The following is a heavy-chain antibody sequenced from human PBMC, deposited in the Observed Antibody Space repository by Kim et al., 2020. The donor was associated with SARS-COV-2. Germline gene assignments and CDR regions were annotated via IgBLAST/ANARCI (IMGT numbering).Heavy chain of an antibody. CDR2: ISYDGSNK. CDR1: GFTFSSYG. V-gene: IGHV3-30*18. CDR3: AKSPKTMIVTYYYYGMDV. D-gene: IGHD3-22*01. J-gene: IGHJ6*02. Sequence: GGSLRLSCAASGFTFSSYGMHWVRQAPGKGLEWVAVISYDGSNKYYADSVKGRFTISRDNSKNTLYLQMNSLRAEDTAVYYCAKSPKTMIVTYYYYGMDVWGPGTTVTVSS.